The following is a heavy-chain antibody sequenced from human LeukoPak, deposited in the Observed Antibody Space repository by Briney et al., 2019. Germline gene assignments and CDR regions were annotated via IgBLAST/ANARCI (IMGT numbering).Heavy chain of an antibody. CDR1: GGTFTGYY. Sequence: PSETLSLTCAGSGGTFTGYYWSWIRQPPGKGLEWIGDINHSGATNYNPSLKSRVTISVDTSKNQFSLRLTSVSAADTGVYYCATPTRGVIAVTGTFGHWGQGTQVTVSS. D-gene: IGHD3-10*01. CDR2: INHSGAT. V-gene: IGHV4-34*08. CDR3: ATPTRGVIAVTGTFGH. J-gene: IGHJ4*02.